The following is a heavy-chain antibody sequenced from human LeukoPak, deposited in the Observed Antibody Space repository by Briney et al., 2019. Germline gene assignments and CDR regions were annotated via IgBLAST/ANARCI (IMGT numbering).Heavy chain of an antibody. J-gene: IGHJ4*02. CDR3: ARDSIRQHLYYLDY. CDR1: GFIFSNYA. D-gene: IGHD2-2*02. CDR2: IRYDGGNT. Sequence: GGSLRLSCAASGFIFSNYAMQWVRQAPGMGLEWVAFIRYDGGNTYYADSVKGRFTISRDNSKNTMYLQMNSLRPEDTAVYYCARDSIRQHLYYLDYWGQGTLVTVSS. V-gene: IGHV3-30*02.